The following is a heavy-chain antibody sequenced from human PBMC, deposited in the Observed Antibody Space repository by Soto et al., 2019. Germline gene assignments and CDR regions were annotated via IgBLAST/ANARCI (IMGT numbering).Heavy chain of an antibody. V-gene: IGHV3-9*01. CDR2: ISWNSGSI. D-gene: IGHD3-3*01. CDR3: AKDFSITIFGVVNE. CDR1: GFTFDDYA. J-gene: IGHJ4*02. Sequence: EVQLVESGGGLVQPGRSLRLSCAASGFTFDDYAMHWVRQAPGKGLEWVSGISWNSGSIGYADSVKGRFTISRDNAKNSLYLQMNSLRAEDTALYYCAKDFSITIFGVVNEWGQGTLVTVSS.